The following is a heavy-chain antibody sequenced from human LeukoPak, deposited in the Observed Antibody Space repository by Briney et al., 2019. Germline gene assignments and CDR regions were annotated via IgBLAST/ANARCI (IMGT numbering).Heavy chain of an antibody. CDR1: GGSFSGYY. V-gene: IGHV4-34*01. CDR2: INHSGST. D-gene: IGHD6-13*01. CDR3: ARSGPIIAAARSFDY. Sequence: SETLSLTCAVYGGSFSGYYWSWIRQPPGKGLEWIGEINHSGSTNYNPSLKSRVTISVDTSKNQFSPKLSSVTAADTAVYYCARSGPIIAAARSFDYLCPGTLVTFSS. J-gene: IGHJ4*01.